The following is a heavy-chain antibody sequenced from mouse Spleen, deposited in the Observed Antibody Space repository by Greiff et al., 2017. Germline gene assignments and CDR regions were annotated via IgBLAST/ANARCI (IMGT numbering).Heavy chain of an antibody. CDR2: ISYDGSN. Sequence: EVQLQQSGPGLVKPSQSLSLTCSVTGYSITSGYYWNWIRQFPGNKLEWMGYISYDGSNNYNPSLKNRISITRDTSKNQFFLKLNSVTTEDTATYYCAQGRLRAMDYWGQGTSVTVSS. D-gene: IGHD1-1*01. CDR3: AQGRLRAMDY. CDR1: GYSITSGYY. J-gene: IGHJ4*01. V-gene: IGHV3-6*01.